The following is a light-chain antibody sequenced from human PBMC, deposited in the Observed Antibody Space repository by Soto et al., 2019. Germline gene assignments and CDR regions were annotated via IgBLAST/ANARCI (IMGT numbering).Light chain of an antibody. CDR1: QRISTY. CDR2: AAS. Sequence: DIQMTQSPSTLSAGVGDRVTITCRASQRISTYLNWYQQKTGKAPTLLIYAASSLQSGVQSRFSGGGFGTDFTLTINTLQPEDFATYYCQQCYSSPRTFGQGTKVEIK. J-gene: IGKJ1*01. V-gene: IGKV1-39*01. CDR3: QQCYSSPRT.